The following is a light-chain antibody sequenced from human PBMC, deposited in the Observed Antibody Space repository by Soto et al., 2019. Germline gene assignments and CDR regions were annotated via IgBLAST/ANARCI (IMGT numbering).Light chain of an antibody. CDR3: ISHTTSGTLSV. Sequence: QSVLTQPASVSGSPGQSITISCTGTSSDIGASDYVSWYQHHPGKAPKLIILEVRNRPSGVSSRFSGSKSGNTASLTISGLQPEDVADYYCISHTTSGTLSVFGGGTKLTVL. CDR1: SSDIGASDY. CDR2: EVR. J-gene: IGLJ3*02. V-gene: IGLV2-14*01.